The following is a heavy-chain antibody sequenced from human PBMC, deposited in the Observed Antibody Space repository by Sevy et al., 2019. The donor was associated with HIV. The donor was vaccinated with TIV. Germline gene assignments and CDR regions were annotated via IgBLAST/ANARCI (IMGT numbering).Heavy chain of an antibody. Sequence: GGSLRLSCAASGFTFSTYTMNWVRQAQGKGLEWVSSISSGSSYIYYADSVKGRFTISRDNAKNSLYLQMNSLRAEDTAIYYCARDGGCTSTSCLLYFDYWGQGTPVTVSS. CDR3: ARDGGCTSTSCLLYFDY. D-gene: IGHD2-2*01. J-gene: IGHJ4*02. CDR2: ISSGSSYI. V-gene: IGHV3-21*01. CDR1: GFTFSTYT.